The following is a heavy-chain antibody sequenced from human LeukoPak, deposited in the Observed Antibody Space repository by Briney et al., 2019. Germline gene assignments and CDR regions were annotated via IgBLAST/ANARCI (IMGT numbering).Heavy chain of an antibody. J-gene: IGHJ4*02. Sequence: GGSLRLSCAASGFTFSSYSMNWVRQAPGKRLEWVSSISSSSSYIYYADSVKGRFTISRDNAKNSLYLQMNSLRAEDTAVYYCARAPSDYFDYWGQGTLVTVSS. CDR3: ARAPSDYFDY. V-gene: IGHV3-21*01. CDR1: GFTFSSYS. CDR2: ISSSSSYI.